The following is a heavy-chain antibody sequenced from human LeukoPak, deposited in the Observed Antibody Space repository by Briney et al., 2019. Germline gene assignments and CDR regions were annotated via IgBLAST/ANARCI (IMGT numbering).Heavy chain of an antibody. CDR3: ARDLRTSAHSVRGKQQLVLFGY. CDR1: AYTFTGYN. D-gene: IGHD6-13*01. V-gene: IGHV1-2*02. CDR2: INPNSGGT. J-gene: IGHJ4*02. Sequence: ASVKVSCKASAYTFTGYNMHWVRQAPGQGLEWMGWINPNSGGTNYAQKFQGRVTMTRDTSISTAYMELSRLRSDDTAVYYCARDLRTSAHSVRGKQQLVLFGYWGQGTLVTVSS.